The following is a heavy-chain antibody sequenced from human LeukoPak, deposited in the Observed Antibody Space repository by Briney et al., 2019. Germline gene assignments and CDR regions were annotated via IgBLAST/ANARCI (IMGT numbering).Heavy chain of an antibody. CDR2: IYHSGST. CDR1: GYSISSGYY. V-gene: IGHV4-38-2*02. D-gene: IGHD3-10*01. J-gene: IGHJ5*02. CDR3: ARAGAWQIDP. Sequence: SETLSLTCTVSGYSISSGYYWGWIRQPPGKGLEWIGSIYHSGSTYYNPSLKSRVTISVDKSKNQFSLKLKSVTAADTAVYYCARAGAWQIDPWGQGTLVTVSS.